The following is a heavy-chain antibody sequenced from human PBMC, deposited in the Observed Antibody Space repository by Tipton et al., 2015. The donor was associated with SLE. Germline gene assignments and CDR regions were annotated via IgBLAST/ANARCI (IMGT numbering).Heavy chain of an antibody. CDR2: ISSSGSTI. J-gene: IGHJ3*02. V-gene: IGHV3-48*03. Sequence: SLRLSCAASGFTFSSYEMNWVRQAPGKGLEWVSYISSSGSTIYYADSVKGRFTISRDNAKNSLYLQMNSLRAEDTAVYYCARLGAAAAFDIWGQGTMGTVSS. CDR1: GFTFSSYE. D-gene: IGHD6-13*01. CDR3: ARLGAAAAFDI.